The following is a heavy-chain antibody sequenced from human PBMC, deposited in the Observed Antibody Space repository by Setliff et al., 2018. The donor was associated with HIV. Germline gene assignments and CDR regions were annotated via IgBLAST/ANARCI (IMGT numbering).Heavy chain of an antibody. CDR2: TYYRSKWYN. CDR3: ARASKYGVRYYFDY. CDR1: GGSVSSDTAA. J-gene: IGHJ4*02. D-gene: IGHD4-17*01. V-gene: IGHV6-1*01. Sequence: PSQTLSLPCAISGGSVSSDTAAWNWIRQSPSRGLEWLGRTYYRSKWYNDYAPSVKSRIGINPDTSKNQCSLQLNSVTPDDTAVYFCARASKYGVRYYFDYWGLGTLVTVSS.